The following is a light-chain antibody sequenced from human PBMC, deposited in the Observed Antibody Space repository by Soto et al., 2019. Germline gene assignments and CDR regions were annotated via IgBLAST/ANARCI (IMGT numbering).Light chain of an antibody. V-gene: IGKV1-5*01. J-gene: IGKJ1*01. CDR3: QKYNSYSRT. CDR2: DAN. Sequence: DIQMTQSPSTLSASVGDRVTITCRASQSISSWLAWYQQKPGKAPKLLIYDANSLVSGVPSRFSGSGSKKEFTLNISRLQTDDFATKNCQKYNSYSRTFGQGTKVEIK. CDR1: QSISSW.